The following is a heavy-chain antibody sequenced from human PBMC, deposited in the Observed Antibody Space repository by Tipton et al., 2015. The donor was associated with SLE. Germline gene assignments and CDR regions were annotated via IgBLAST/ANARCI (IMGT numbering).Heavy chain of an antibody. CDR1: GGSISSYY. CDR2: IYYSGST. V-gene: IGHV4-59*01. Sequence: LRLSCTVSGGSISSYYWSWIRQPPGKGLEWIGYIYYSGSTNYNPSLKSRVTISVDTSKNQFSLKLSSVTAADTAVYYCARGTHCGGDCYYGYWGQGTLVTVSS. D-gene: IGHD2-21*01. CDR3: ARGTHCGGDCYYGY. J-gene: IGHJ4*02.